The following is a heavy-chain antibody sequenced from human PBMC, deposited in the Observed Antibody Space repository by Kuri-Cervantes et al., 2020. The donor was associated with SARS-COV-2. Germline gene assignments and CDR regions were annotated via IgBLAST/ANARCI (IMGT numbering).Heavy chain of an antibody. CDR1: GFTFSSYA. Sequence: GGSLRLSCAASGFTFSSYAMHWVRQAPDKGLEWVAVISYDGSNKYYADSVKGRFTISRDNSKNTLYLQMNSLRAEDTAVYYCARDLAGGYGSGSEFDYWGQGTLVTVSS. CDR3: ARDLAGGYGSGSEFDY. D-gene: IGHD3-10*01. J-gene: IGHJ4*02. CDR2: ISYDGSNK. V-gene: IGHV3-30-3*01.